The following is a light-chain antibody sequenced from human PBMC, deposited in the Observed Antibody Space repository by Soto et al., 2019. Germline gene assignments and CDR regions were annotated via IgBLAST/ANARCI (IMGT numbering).Light chain of an antibody. Sequence: QSVLTQPASVSGWSGQSITISCTGTTSDVGGYNFVSWYQQHPGKAPKLMIYDVDNRPSGVSNRFSASKSGNTASLTISGLQAEDEADYYCCLHTSSSAFFGGGTKLTVL. CDR3: CLHTSSSAF. J-gene: IGLJ2*01. CDR2: DVD. V-gene: IGLV2-14*03. CDR1: TSDVGGYNF.